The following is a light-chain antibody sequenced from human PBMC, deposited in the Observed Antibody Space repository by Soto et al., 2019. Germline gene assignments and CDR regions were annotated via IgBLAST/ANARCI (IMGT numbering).Light chain of an antibody. V-gene: IGKV3-20*01. J-gene: IGKJ2*01. CDR3: HQYDNAPQT. CDR2: GAS. CDR1: QTLRRTY. Sequence: EIVLMQSPGTLSLSPGERATLSCRASQTLRRTYIAWYQQKPGQAPRVLIYGASKRATGIPDRFSGSGSGTDFSLTISRLEPEDFEVYYCHQYDNAPQTYAQGTKVDIK.